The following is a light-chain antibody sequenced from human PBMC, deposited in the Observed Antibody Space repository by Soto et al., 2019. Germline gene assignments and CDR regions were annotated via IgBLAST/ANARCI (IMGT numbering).Light chain of an antibody. CDR3: QQYITYWT. CDR1: QSINSW. V-gene: IGKV1-5*03. J-gene: IGKJ1*01. Sequence: DIQMAQSPSTLSASVGDRVTITCRASQSINSWLAWYQQKPGKAPKLLIYKASSLESGVPSRFSGSGSGTEFTLTISSLQPDDFATYYCQQYITYWTFGQGTKVEI. CDR2: KAS.